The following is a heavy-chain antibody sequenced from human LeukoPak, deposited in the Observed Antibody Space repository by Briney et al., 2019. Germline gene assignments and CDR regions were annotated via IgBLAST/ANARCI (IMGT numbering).Heavy chain of an antibody. CDR1: GFTFSSYG. CDR3: ANKASGYYYFDY. CDR2: IWYDGSNK. J-gene: IGHJ4*02. V-gene: IGHV3-33*06. D-gene: IGHD3-3*01. Sequence: SGGSLRLSCAASGFTFSSYGMHWVRQAPGKGLEWVAVIWYDGSNKYYADSVKGRFTISRDNSKNTLYLQMNSLRAEDTAVYYCANKASGYYYFDYWGQGTLVTVSA.